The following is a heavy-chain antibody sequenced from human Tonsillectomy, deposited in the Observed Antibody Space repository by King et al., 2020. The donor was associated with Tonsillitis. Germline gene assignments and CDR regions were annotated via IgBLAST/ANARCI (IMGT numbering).Heavy chain of an antibody. J-gene: IGHJ4*02. Sequence: QLVQSGAEVKKPGASVKVSCKASGYTFTSYYMHWVRQAPGQGLEWMGIINPSGGSTSYAQKFQGRVTITRDTSTSTVYMELSSLRSEDTAVYYCAREDWLQGELRVFDYWGQGTLVTVSS. D-gene: IGHD1-26*01. CDR3: AREDWLQGELRVFDY. CDR1: GYTFTSYY. CDR2: INPSGGST. V-gene: IGHV1-46*03.